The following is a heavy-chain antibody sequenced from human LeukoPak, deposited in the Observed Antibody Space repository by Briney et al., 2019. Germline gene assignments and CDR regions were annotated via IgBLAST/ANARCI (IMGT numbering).Heavy chain of an antibody. CDR2: IKQDGSEK. J-gene: IGHJ5*02. CDR3: ARGSSSSTAYNWFDP. D-gene: IGHD6-13*01. Sequence: GGSLRLSCAASGFTFSGYWMSWVRQAPGKGLEWVANIKQDGSEKYYVDSVKGRFTISRDNAKNSLYLQMNSLRAEDTAVYYCARGSSSSTAYNWFDPWGQGTLVTVSS. CDR1: GFTFSGYW. V-gene: IGHV3-7*01.